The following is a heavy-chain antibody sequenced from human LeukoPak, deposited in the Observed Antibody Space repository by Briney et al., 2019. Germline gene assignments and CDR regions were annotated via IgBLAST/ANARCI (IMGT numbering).Heavy chain of an antibody. Sequence: TGGSLRLSCAASGFTFTNAYLTWVRQAPGKGLEWMGIIYPDDSNTRYSPSFQGQVTISADKSINTAYLQWISLKASDTAMYYCARRGFNDYWGQGTLVTVSS. CDR1: GFTFTNAY. CDR3: ARRGFNDY. V-gene: IGHV5-51*01. J-gene: IGHJ4*02. CDR2: IYPDDSNT.